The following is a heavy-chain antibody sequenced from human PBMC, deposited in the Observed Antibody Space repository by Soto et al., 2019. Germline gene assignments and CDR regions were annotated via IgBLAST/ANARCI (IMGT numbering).Heavy chain of an antibody. CDR2: ISTYNGNR. CDR1: GYTFTAYG. V-gene: IGHV1-18*04. J-gene: IGHJ4*02. Sequence: QVQLVQSGPEVKKPGASVKVSCEASGYTFTAYGISWVRQAXGQGLEWMGWISTYNGNRNYARRLQGRVTMTTDTSTSTANMELRNLTSXDTXXYYXXXXXYGNDAQRTHFDHWGQGTLVTVSS. CDR3: XXXXYGNDAQRTHFDH. D-gene: IGHD1-1*01.